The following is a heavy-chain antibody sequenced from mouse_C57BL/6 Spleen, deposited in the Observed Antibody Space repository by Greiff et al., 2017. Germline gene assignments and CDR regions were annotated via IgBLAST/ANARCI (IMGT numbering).Heavy chain of an antibody. Sequence: DVMLVESEGGLVQPGSSMKLSCTASGFTFSDYYMAWVRQVPEKGLEWVANINYDGSSTYYLDSLKSRFIISRENAKNILYLQMSSLKSEDTATYYCARALWRAMDYWGQGTSVTVSS. V-gene: IGHV5-16*01. CDR2: INYDGSST. CDR3: ARALWRAMDY. D-gene: IGHD1-1*02. J-gene: IGHJ4*01. CDR1: GFTFSDYY.